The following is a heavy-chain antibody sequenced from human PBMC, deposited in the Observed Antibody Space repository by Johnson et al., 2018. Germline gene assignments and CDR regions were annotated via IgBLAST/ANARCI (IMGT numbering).Heavy chain of an antibody. CDR2: ISWNSGSI. V-gene: IGHV3-9*01. D-gene: IGHD4-17*01. CDR1: GFTFDDYA. CDR3: AKGASWNYGDYGSGSSKYFQH. J-gene: IGHJ1*01. Sequence: VQLVESGGGLVQPGRSXRLSCAASGFTFDDYAMHWVRQAPGKGLEWVSGISWNSGSIGYADSVKGRCTISRDNAKNSLYLQMKRLRAEDTALYYCAKGASWNYGDYGSGSSKYFQHWGQGTLVTVSS.